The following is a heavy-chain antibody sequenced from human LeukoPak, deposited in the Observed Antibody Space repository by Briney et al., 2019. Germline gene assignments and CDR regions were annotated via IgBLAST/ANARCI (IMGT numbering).Heavy chain of an antibody. CDR2: IWYDGSNK. V-gene: IGHV3-33*01. J-gene: IGHJ4*02. D-gene: IGHD3-22*01. Sequence: GGSLRLSCAASGLSFSGHGMHWVRQVPGKGLEWVAVIWYDGSNKYYADSVEGRFTISRDNSKNTLYLQMNSLRAEDTAVYYCARDSYYYDSSGYYDFDYWGQGTLVTVSS. CDR3: ARDSYYYDSSGYYDFDY. CDR1: GLSFSGHG.